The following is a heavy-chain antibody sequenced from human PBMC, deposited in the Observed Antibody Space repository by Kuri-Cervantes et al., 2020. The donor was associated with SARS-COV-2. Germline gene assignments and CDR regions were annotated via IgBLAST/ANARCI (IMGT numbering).Heavy chain of an antibody. CDR2: IYTSGST. J-gene: IGHJ4*02. CDR1: GGSISSSSYY. V-gene: IGHV4-61*02. Sequence: SETLSLTCTVSGGSISSSSYYWSWIRQPAGKGLEWIGRIYTSGSTNYNPSLKSRVTMSVDTSKNQFSLKLSSVTAADTAVYYCARDTVMITFGGVIVYPDYWGQGTLVTVSS. CDR3: ARDTVMITFGGVIVYPDY. D-gene: IGHD3-16*02.